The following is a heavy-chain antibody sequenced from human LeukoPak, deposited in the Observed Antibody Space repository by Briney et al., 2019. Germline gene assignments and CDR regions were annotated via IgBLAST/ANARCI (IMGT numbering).Heavy chain of an antibody. V-gene: IGHV4-39*07. Sequence: SETLSLTCTVSGGSISSGDYYWSWIRQPPGKGLEWIGEINHSGSTNYNPSLKSRLSISLDTSKNQFSLKLSSVTAADTAVYYCARGYGSGSYYGYWGQGTLVTVSS. D-gene: IGHD3-10*01. CDR3: ARGYGSGSYYGY. CDR1: GGSISSGDYY. J-gene: IGHJ4*02. CDR2: INHSGST.